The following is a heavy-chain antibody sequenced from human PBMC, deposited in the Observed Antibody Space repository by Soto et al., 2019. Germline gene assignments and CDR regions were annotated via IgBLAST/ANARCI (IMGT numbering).Heavy chain of an antibody. V-gene: IGHV4-31*03. CDR1: GGSISSGGYD. Sequence: QVQLQESGPGLVKPSQTLSLTCTVSGGSISSGGYDWSWIRQHPGKGLEWIGYISYSGSTYYNPSLKRRVTISVDTSKNQFSLKLSSVTAADTAVYYCARSGYSYGPNPLLYWGQGTLVTVSS. D-gene: IGHD5-18*01. J-gene: IGHJ4*02. CDR3: ARSGYSYGPNPLLY. CDR2: ISYSGST.